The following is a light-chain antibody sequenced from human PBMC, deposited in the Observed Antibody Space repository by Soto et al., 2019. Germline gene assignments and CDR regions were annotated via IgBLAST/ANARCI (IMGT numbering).Light chain of an antibody. CDR2: EVT. CDR1: SSDVGGYKF. Sequence: QSALTQPASVSGSPGQSITISCTGSSSDVGGYKFVSWYQQHPGKVPKVMIYEVTIRPSGVPDRFSGSKSDTSASLAITGLQAEDEADYYCQSYDSSLSGVVFGGGTKLTVL. CDR3: QSYDSSLSGVV. J-gene: IGLJ2*01. V-gene: IGLV2-14*01.